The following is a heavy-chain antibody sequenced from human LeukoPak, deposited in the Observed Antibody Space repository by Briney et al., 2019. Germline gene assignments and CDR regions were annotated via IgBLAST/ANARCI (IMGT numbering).Heavy chain of an antibody. CDR1: GFTVSSNY. J-gene: IGHJ6*02. CDR2: IYSGGST. Sequence: GGSLRLSCAASGFTVSSNYMSWVRQAPGKGLEWVSVIYSGGSTYYADFAKGRFTISRDNSKNTLYLQMNSLRAEDTAVYYCARFGTVYYYYGMDVWGQGTTVTVSS. V-gene: IGHV3-53*01. D-gene: IGHD4-17*01. CDR3: ARFGTVYYYYGMDV.